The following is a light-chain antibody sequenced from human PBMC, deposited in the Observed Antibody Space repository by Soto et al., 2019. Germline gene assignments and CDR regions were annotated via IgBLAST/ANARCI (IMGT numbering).Light chain of an antibody. CDR3: HHYDNWPHT. Sequence: EMVMTQSPATLSVSPGERATLSCRASQNLSRNLAWYQQQPGQAPRLLIYGASTRATGIPARFSGSGSGTDSTLTICSLQSEDFAVYYRHHYDNWPHTFGQGTKLEIK. J-gene: IGKJ2*01. CDR1: QNLSRN. CDR2: GAS. V-gene: IGKV3-15*01.